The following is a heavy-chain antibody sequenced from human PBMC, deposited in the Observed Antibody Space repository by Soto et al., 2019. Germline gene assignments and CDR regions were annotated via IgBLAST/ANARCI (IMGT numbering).Heavy chain of an antibody. CDR1: GGTFSSYA. CDR2: IIPIFGTA. J-gene: IGHJ6*02. V-gene: IGHV1-69*06. D-gene: IGHD5-18*01. CDR3: ARAGTAMVNYDYYGMDV. Sequence: QVQLVQSGAEVKKPGSSVKVSCKASGGTFSSYAISWVRQDPGQGLEWMGGIIPIFGTANYAQKFQGRVTITADKSTSTDYMELSSLRSEDTAVYYCARAGTAMVNYDYYGMDVWGQGTTVTVSS.